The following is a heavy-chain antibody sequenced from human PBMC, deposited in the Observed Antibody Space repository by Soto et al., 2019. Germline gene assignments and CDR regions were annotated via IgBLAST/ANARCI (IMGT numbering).Heavy chain of an antibody. CDR2: IKSKTDGGTT. CDR1: GFTFSNAW. V-gene: IGHV3-15*01. CDR3: TTSIYGDYDYYYYGMDV. D-gene: IGHD4-17*01. Sequence: EVQLVESGGGLVKPGGSLRLSCAASGFTFSNAWMSWVRQAPGKGLEWVGRIKSKTDGGTTDYAAPVKGRFTISRDDSKNTLYLQMNSLKTEDTAVYYCTTSIYGDYDYYYYGMDVWGQGTTVTVSS. J-gene: IGHJ6*02.